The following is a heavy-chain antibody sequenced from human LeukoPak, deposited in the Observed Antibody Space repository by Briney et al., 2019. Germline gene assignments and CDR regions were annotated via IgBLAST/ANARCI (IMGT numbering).Heavy chain of an antibody. CDR3: ARGSRDGYNLRGL. D-gene: IGHD5-24*01. CDR2: ISYDGSNK. Sequence: GGSLRLSCAASGFTFSSYAMHWVRPAPGKGLEWVAVISYDGSNKYYADSVKGRFTISRDNSKNTLYLQMNSLRAEDTAVYYCARGSRDGYNLRGLWGQGTLVTVSS. CDR1: GFTFSSYA. V-gene: IGHV3-30-3*01. J-gene: IGHJ4*02.